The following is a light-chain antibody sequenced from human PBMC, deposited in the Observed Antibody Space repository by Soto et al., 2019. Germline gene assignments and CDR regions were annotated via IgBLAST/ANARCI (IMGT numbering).Light chain of an antibody. CDR2: RIS. V-gene: IGKV2-24*01. J-gene: IGKJ4*01. Sequence: DVVMTQTPLSSPVTLGQPASISCRSSQGLVHSDGHTYLTWFQQRPGQPPRLLIYRISSRFSGVPERFSGSGAGTDITLKISRVEAEDVGVYYCMQATHFPLSVGGGTKVEIK. CDR3: MQATHFPLS. CDR1: QGLVHSDGHTY.